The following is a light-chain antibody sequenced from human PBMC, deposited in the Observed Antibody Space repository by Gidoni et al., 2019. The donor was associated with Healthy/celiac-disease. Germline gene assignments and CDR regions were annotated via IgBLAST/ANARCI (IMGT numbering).Light chain of an antibody. J-gene: IGKJ2*01. CDR1: QSISSY. CDR3: QQSYSAPRT. Sequence: IQMTQSPSSLSASVGDRVTIPCRASQSISSYLNWYHQTPGKAPKLLIYAASSLHSGVPSTFSGSGSVTDFLITISSLPPDDFATYCWQQSYSAPRTFGQGTKLEIK. CDR2: AAS. V-gene: IGKV1-39*01.